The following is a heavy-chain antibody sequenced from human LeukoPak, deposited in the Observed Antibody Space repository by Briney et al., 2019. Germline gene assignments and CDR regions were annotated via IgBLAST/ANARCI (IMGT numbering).Heavy chain of an antibody. CDR2: ISGSGGST. Sequence: PGGSLRLSCAASGFTFSSYAMSWVRQAPGKGLEWVSAISGSGGSTYYADSVKGRFTISRDNSKNTLYLQINSLRAEDTAVYYCAKVHLNCSGGSCYSQYLDYWGQGTLVTVSS. D-gene: IGHD2-15*01. J-gene: IGHJ4*02. CDR3: AKVHLNCSGGSCYSQYLDY. CDR1: GFTFSSYA. V-gene: IGHV3-23*01.